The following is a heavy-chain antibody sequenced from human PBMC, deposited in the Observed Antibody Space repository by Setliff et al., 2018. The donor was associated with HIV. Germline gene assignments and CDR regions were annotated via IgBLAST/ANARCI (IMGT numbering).Heavy chain of an antibody. CDR1: GGSINSGGYY. V-gene: IGHV4-30-4*01. Sequence: PSETLSLTCTVSGGSINSGGYYWSWIRQHPGKGLEWIGYIFYSGSTHYNPSLRSRVTISVDTSKNHFSLKLSSVTAADTAVYYCARDKGYYYMDVWGKGITVTVSS. J-gene: IGHJ6*03. CDR3: ARDKGYYYMDV. CDR2: IFYSGST.